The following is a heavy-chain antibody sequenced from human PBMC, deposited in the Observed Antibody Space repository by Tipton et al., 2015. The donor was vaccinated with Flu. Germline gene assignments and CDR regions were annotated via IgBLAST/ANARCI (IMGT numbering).Heavy chain of an antibody. V-gene: IGHV1-8*01. CDR2: MNPNSGNT. J-gene: IGHJ5*02. Sequence: QLVQSGAEVKKPGASVKVSCKASGYTFTSYDINWVRQATGQGLEWMGWMNPNSGNTGYAQKFQGRVTMTRNTSISTAYMELSSLRSEDTAVYYCARDIGDYIVVVPAARRGWFDPWGQGTLVTVSS. CDR3: ARDIGDYIVVVPAARRGWFDP. D-gene: IGHD2-2*01. CDR1: GYTFTSYD.